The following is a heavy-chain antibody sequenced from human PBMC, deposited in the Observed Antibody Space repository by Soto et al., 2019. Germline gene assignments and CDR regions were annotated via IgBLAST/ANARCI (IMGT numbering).Heavy chain of an antibody. CDR3: AKDNGSGCDWLRVGDASDI. CDR2: ISYDGSNK. Sequence: HPGGSLRLSCAASGFTFSSYVMHWVRQAPGKGLEWVAVISYDGSNKYYADSVKGRLTISRDNSKNTLYLQMNSLRGEDTAVYYSAKDNGSGCDWLRVGDASDIWGQGTMVTVSS. CDR1: GFTFSSYV. J-gene: IGHJ3*02. V-gene: IGHV3-30*18. D-gene: IGHD5-12*01.